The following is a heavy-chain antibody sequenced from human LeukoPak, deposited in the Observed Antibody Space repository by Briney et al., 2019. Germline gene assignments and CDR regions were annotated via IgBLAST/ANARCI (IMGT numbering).Heavy chain of an antibody. CDR1: GGSISSGDYY. J-gene: IGHJ5*02. D-gene: IGHD2-2*02. CDR3: ARGIVVVPAAILGYWFDP. V-gene: IGHV4-30-4*08. CDR2: IYHSGST. Sequence: PSQTLSLTCTVSGGSISSGDYYRSWIRQPPGKGLEWIGYIYHSGSTYYNPSLKSRVTISVGTSKNQFSLKLSSVTAADTAVYYCARGIVVVPAAILGYWFDPWGQGTLVTVSS.